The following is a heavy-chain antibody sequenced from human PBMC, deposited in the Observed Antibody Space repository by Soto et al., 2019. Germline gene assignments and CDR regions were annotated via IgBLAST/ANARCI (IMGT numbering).Heavy chain of an antibody. V-gene: IGHV4-59*01. CDR3: ARVRQGTAGAFDI. CDR1: GGSISNYY. J-gene: IGHJ3*02. CDR2: IYYSGNT. D-gene: IGHD3-10*01. Sequence: LSLTCAVSGGSISNYYWSWIRQPPGEGLEWIGDIYYSGNTNYRPSLKSRITMSVDTSKNQFSLKLRSVTAADTAVYYCARVRQGTAGAFDIWGQGTMVTVSS.